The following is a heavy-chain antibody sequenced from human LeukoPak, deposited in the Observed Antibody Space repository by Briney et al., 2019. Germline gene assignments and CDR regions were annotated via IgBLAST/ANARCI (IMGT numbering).Heavy chain of an antibody. D-gene: IGHD3-22*01. CDR1: GFTFSSYA. J-gene: IGHJ4*02. Sequence: GGSLRLSCAASGFTFSSYAMHWVRQAPGKGLEWVAVISYDGSNKYYADSVKGRFTISRDNSKNTLYLQMNSLRAEDTAVYYCAKDRRRQYYYDSSGYSYYFDYWGQGTLVTVSS. V-gene: IGHV3-30-3*01. CDR3: AKDRRRQYYYDSSGYSYYFDY. CDR2: ISYDGSNK.